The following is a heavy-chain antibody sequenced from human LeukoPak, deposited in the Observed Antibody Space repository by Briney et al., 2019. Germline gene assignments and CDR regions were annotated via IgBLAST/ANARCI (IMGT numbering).Heavy chain of an antibody. V-gene: IGHV3-21*01. Sequence: GGSLRLSCAASGFTFSSYSMIWVRQAPGKGLEWVSSISSSSSYIYYADSVKGRFTISRDNAKNSLYLQMNSLRAEDTAVYYCARDLIYYDSSGYYYPFYFDYWGQGTLVTVSS. D-gene: IGHD3-22*01. J-gene: IGHJ4*02. CDR2: ISSSSSYI. CDR3: ARDLIYYDSSGYYYPFYFDY. CDR1: GFTFSSYS.